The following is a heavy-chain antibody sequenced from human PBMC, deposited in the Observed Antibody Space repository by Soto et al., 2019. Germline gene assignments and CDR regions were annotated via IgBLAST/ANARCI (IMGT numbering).Heavy chain of an antibody. Sequence: GVLRLSCAASGFTFNNYDMLWVRQAPGKGLEWVSTFGSAGDIYYSDSVKGRFTISRDNARNSLYLQMNSLRAADTAVYYCARGGPNWDYYFYGMDVWGQGTTVTVSS. J-gene: IGHJ6*02. CDR2: FGSAGDI. D-gene: IGHD3-16*01. CDR3: ARGGPNWDYYFYGMDV. V-gene: IGHV3-13*01. CDR1: GFTFNNYD.